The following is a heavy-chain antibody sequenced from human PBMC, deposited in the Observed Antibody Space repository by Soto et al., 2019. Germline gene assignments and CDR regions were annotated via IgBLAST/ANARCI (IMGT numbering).Heavy chain of an antibody. Sequence: PSETLSLTWTVFGGSISSFYWRWIRQPPGKGLEWIGYIYYSGSTNYDPSLKSRVTISVDTSKNQFSLKLSSVTAADTAVYYCARAIHRSSWYGGLAYWGQGTLVTVSS. D-gene: IGHD6-13*01. J-gene: IGHJ4*02. CDR3: ARAIHRSSWYGGLAY. V-gene: IGHV4-59*01. CDR1: GGSISSFY. CDR2: IYYSGST.